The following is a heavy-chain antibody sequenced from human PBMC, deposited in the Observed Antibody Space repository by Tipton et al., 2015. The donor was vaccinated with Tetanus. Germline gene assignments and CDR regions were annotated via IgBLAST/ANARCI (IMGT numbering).Heavy chain of an antibody. J-gene: IGHJ4*02. CDR2: VYSTATT. D-gene: IGHD4-17*01. V-gene: IGHV4-30-4*01. CDR1: GGSISSGDYY. CDR3: ARREAYGDYPAMYFFDN. Sequence: TLSLTCTVSGGSISSGDYYWSWIRRPPGKGPEWIGYVYSTATTYYNPSLKSRVTISVDTSKNQFSLKLTSVTAADTAVYYCARREAYGDYPAMYFFDNWGQGTLLTVSS.